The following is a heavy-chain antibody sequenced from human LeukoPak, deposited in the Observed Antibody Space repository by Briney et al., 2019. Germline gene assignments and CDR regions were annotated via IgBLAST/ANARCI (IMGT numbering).Heavy chain of an antibody. V-gene: IGHV1-69*04. J-gene: IGHJ1*01. D-gene: IGHD2-2*01. CDR1: GYTFTSYG. CDR2: VIPILGIA. Sequence: ASVKVSCKASGYTFTSYGISWVRQAPGQGLEWMGRVIPILGIAIYAQRFQGRVTLTADKSTSTAYMELSSLRSEDTAIYYCALGDIVVVPAAIDEYFQHWGQGTLVTVSS. CDR3: ALGDIVVVPAAIDEYFQH.